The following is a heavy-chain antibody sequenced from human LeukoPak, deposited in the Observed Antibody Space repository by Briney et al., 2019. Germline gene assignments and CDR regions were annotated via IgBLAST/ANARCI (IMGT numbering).Heavy chain of an antibody. CDR3: ARDLVLVGATEQFDY. CDR1: GYTFTSYD. CDR2: MNPNSGNT. Sequence: ASVKVSCKASGYTFTSYDINWVRQATGQGLEWMGWMNPNSGNTGYAQKFQGRVTMTRNTSISTAYMELRSLRSDDTAVYYCARDLVLVGATEQFDYWGQGTLVTVSS. J-gene: IGHJ4*02. V-gene: IGHV1-8*01. D-gene: IGHD1-26*01.